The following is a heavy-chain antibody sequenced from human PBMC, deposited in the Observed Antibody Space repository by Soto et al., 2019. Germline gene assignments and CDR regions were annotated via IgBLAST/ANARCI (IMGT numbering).Heavy chain of an antibody. J-gene: IGHJ4*02. Sequence: SETLSLTCTVSGASITTYYWSWIRQSPGKGLEWIGYVHYSGSTNYNPSLKSRVIMSADTSKNQFSLKVISVTAADTAVYYCVRVGVGIGNHFDSWGRGTLVTVSS. V-gene: IGHV4-59*01. CDR3: VRVGVGIGNHFDS. D-gene: IGHD1-26*01. CDR1: GASITTYY. CDR2: VHYSGST.